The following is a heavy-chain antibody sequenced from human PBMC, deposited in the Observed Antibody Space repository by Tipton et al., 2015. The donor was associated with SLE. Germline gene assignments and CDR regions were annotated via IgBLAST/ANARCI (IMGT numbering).Heavy chain of an antibody. J-gene: IGHJ6*04. D-gene: IGHD4-17*01. CDR3: ARDGRGDYPKGVMDV. CDR1: GFTLSVYS. V-gene: IGHV3-21*01. CDR2: IISTSSYT. Sequence: SLRLSCVAPGFTLSVYSMNWVRQAPGKGLEWVSFIISTSSYTFYADSVKGRFTISRDNAKNSLFLQMNSLRAEDTAVYYCARDGRGDYPKGVMDVWGKGTTVTVSS.